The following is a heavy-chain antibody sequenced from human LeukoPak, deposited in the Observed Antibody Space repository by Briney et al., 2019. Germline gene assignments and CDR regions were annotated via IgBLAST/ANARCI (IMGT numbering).Heavy chain of an antibody. CDR3: ARDRDIVGATTSADY. J-gene: IGHJ4*02. Sequence: GSLRLSCAASGFTFSSYAMHWVRQAPGKGLEWVAVISYDGSNKYYADSVKGRFTISRDNSKNTLYLQMNSLRAEDTAVYYCARDRDIVGATTSADYWGQGTLVTVSS. CDR1: GFTFSSYA. V-gene: IGHV3-30-3*01. CDR2: ISYDGSNK. D-gene: IGHD1-26*01.